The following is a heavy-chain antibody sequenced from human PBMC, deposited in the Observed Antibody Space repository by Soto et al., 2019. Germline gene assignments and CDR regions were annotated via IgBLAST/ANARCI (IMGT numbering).Heavy chain of an antibody. J-gene: IGHJ4*02. D-gene: IGHD4-4*01. CDR1: GFTFSSYG. CDR3: ARHRRTTVAKFYFDN. V-gene: IGHV3-33*01. Sequence: GGSLRLSCAASGFTFSSYGMHWVRQAPGKGLEWVAVIWYDGRNKYYADSVKGRVTISVDTSKNQFSLKLTSVTAADTAVYYCARHRRTTVAKFYFDNWGQGALVTVSS. CDR2: IWYDGRNK.